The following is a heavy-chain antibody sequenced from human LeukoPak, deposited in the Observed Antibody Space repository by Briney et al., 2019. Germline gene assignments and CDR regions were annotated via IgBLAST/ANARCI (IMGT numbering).Heavy chain of an antibody. CDR1: GFTVSSNY. Sequence: GSLRLSCAASGFTVSSNYMSWVRQPPGKGLEWIGSIYYSGSTYYNPSLKSRVTISVDTSKNQFSLKLSSVTAADTAVYYCARQGSGWYFDYWGQGTLVTVSS. CDR3: ARQGSGWYFDY. CDR2: IYYSGST. D-gene: IGHD6-19*01. V-gene: IGHV4-39*01. J-gene: IGHJ4*02.